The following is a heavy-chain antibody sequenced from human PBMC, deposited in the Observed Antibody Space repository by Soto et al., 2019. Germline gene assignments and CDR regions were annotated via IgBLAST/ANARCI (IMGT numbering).Heavy chain of an antibody. J-gene: IGHJ4*02. CDR3: ARGGYSGTDALDF. CDR2: VHYTGRP. Sequence: SETLSLTXTVSGVSISRSSWSWIRQPPGKELEWIGYVHYTGRPTYGPSLRSRVTISVDTSKNQLFLKLNSATTADTAVYFCARGGYSGTDALDFWGQGIQVTVSS. CDR1: GVSISRSS. D-gene: IGHD5-12*01. V-gene: IGHV4-59*13.